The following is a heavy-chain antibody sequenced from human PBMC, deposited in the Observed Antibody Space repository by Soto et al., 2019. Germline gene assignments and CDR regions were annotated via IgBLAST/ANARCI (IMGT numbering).Heavy chain of an antibody. V-gene: IGHV3-15*07. CDR2: IKSKTDGGTT. CDR3: ATVGSITAAGTPFDY. D-gene: IGHD6-13*01. CDR1: GLTFSNAW. J-gene: IGHJ4*02. Sequence: PGGSLRLSCAASGLTFSNAWMNWVRQAPGRGLEWVGRIKSKTDGGTTDYAAPVKGRFTISRDDSKTTLYLQMNSLKTEDTAVNYCATVGSITAAGTPFDYWGQGTLVTVSS.